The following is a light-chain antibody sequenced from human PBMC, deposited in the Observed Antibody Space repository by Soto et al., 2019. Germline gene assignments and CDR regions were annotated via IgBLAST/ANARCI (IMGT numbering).Light chain of an antibody. CDR3: AAWDDSLSGRL. J-gene: IGLJ3*02. Sequence: QSVLTQPPSASGTPGQRVTISCSGSSSNIGSNYVFWYQQLPGTAPKLLIYRNDQRPSGVPDRFSGSKSGTSASLAISGLRSEDEADYYCAAWDDSLSGRLFGGGTQLTVL. CDR1: SSNIGSNY. CDR2: RND. V-gene: IGLV1-47*01.